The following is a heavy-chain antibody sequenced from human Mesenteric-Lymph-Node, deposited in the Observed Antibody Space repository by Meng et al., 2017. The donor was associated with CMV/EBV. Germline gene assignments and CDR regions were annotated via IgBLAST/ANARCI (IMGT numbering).Heavy chain of an antibody. CDR2: TSYDGSNT. D-gene: IGHD2-2*01. Sequence: GGSLRLSCAASGFTFSGFAMHWVRQAPGKGLEWVAVTSYDGSNTDYADSVKGRFTISRDNSKNTLYLQMNSLRDEDTAVYYCARDKHCSSASCYSDAFDVWGQGTLVTVSS. CDR3: ARDKHCSSASCYSDAFDV. CDR1: GFTFSGFA. J-gene: IGHJ3*01. V-gene: IGHV3-30*04.